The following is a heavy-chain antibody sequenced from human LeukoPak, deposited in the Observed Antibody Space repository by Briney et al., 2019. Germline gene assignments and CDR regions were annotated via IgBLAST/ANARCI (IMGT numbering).Heavy chain of an antibody. V-gene: IGHV3-23*01. CDR1: GFTISGHA. D-gene: IGHD4-23*01. CDR3: VKDFCRGGNCPFPFFDS. CDR2: TVAGYSET. J-gene: IGHJ4*02. Sequence: QTGGSLRLSCVASGFTISGHAMSWVRQAPAKGLEWVSITVAGYSETHYADSVRGRSTISRDDSSNTLSLEMNSLRADDTGTYYCVKDFCRGGNCPFPFFDSWGQGTVVTVSS.